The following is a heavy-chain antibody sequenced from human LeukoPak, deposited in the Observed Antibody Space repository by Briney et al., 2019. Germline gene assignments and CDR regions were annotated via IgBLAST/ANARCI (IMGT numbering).Heavy chain of an antibody. CDR2: ISWNSGSI. CDR3: AKGLGAARGTNAFDI. CDR1: GFTFYDYA. D-gene: IGHD6-6*01. Sequence: GGSLRLSCAASGFTFYDYAMHWVRQAPGKGLEWVSGISWNSGSIGYADSVKGRFTISRDNAKNSLYLQMNSLRAEDMALYYCAKGLGAARGTNAFDIWGQGTMVTVSS. J-gene: IGHJ3*02. V-gene: IGHV3-9*03.